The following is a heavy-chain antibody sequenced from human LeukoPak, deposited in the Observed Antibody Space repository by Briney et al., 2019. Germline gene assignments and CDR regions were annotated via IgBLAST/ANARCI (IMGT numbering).Heavy chain of an antibody. Sequence: GGSLRLSCAASGFTFSSYSMNWVRQAPGKGLEWVSSISSSSSYIYYADSVKGRFTISRDNAKNSLYLQMNSLRAEDTAVYYCARDLYQLLYLFDYWGQGTLVTVSS. CDR2: ISSSSSYI. D-gene: IGHD2-2*02. CDR3: ARDLYQLLYLFDY. CDR1: GFTFSSYS. V-gene: IGHV3-21*01. J-gene: IGHJ4*02.